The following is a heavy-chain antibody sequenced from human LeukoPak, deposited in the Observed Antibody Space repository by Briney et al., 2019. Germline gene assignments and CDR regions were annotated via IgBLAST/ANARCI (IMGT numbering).Heavy chain of an antibody. V-gene: IGHV4-59*01. Sequence: SETLSLTCTVSGGSISSYYWSWIRQPPGKGLEWIGYIYYSGSTNYNPSLNSRVTISVDTSKNQFSLKLSSVTAADTAVYYCARGGSSTSRQHLQWFDPWGQGTLVTVSS. D-gene: IGHD2-2*01. J-gene: IGHJ5*02. CDR2: IYYSGST. CDR3: ARGGSSTSRQHLQWFDP. CDR1: GGSISSYY.